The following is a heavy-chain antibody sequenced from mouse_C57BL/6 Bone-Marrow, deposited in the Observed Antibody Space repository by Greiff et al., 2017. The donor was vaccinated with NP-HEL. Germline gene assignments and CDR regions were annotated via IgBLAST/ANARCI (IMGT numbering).Heavy chain of an antibody. V-gene: IGHV5-6*01. CDR3: ARGVVTDYYAMDY. CDR1: GFTFSSYG. J-gene: IGHJ4*01. Sequence: EVQLVESGGDLVKPGGSLKLSCAASGFTFSSYGMSWVRQTPDKRLEWVATISSGGSYTYSPDSVKGRFTISRDNAKNTLYLQMSSLKSEDTAMYYCARGVVTDYYAMDYWGQGTSVTVSS. CDR2: ISSGGSYT. D-gene: IGHD2-5*01.